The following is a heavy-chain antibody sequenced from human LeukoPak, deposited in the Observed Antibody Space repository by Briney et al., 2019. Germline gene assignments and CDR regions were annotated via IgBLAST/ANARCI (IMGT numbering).Heavy chain of an antibody. D-gene: IGHD1-14*01. V-gene: IGHV4-34*01. CDR2: INHSGGT. J-gene: IGHJ4*02. Sequence: SETLSLTCAVYGGSFSGYYWSWIRQPPGKGLEWIGEINHSGGTNYNPSLKSRVTISVDTSKNQFSLKLSSVTAADTAVYYCGGGATTPFDYWGQGTLVTVSS. CDR1: GGSFSGYY. CDR3: GGGATTPFDY.